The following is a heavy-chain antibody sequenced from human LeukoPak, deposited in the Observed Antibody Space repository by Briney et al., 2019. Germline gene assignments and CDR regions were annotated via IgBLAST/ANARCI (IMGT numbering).Heavy chain of an antibody. J-gene: IGHJ4*02. D-gene: IGHD2-21*01. CDR1: GFTFRRYD. Sequence: GETLRLSCVASGFTFRRYDMSWVRQAPGKGLEWVSSINTSGGSTYYADSLQGRFTISRDNSKNTLHLQMNNVRAEDTALYYCMKLPTMIIVIDTDFEYWGQGAQVTVSS. CDR3: MKLPTMIIVIDTDFEY. CDR2: INTSGGST. V-gene: IGHV3-23*01.